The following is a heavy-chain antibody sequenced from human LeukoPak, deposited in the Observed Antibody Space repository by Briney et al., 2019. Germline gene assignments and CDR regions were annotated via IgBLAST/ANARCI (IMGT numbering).Heavy chain of an antibody. Sequence: SVKVSCKASGGTFSSYAISWVRQAPGQGLEWMGGIIPIFGTANYAQKFQGRVTITADESTSTAYMELSSLRSEDTAVYYCASNQSPRTYENYYYYYGMDVWGQGTTVTVSS. CDR1: GGTFSSYA. CDR2: IIPIFGTA. D-gene: IGHD5-12*01. V-gene: IGHV1-69*13. J-gene: IGHJ6*02. CDR3: ASNQSPRTYENYYYYYGMDV.